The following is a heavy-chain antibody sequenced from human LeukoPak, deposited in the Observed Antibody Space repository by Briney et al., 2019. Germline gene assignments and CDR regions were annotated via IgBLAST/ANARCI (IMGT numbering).Heavy chain of an antibody. Sequence: GASVKVSCKASGYTFNSYGISWVRQATGQGLEWMGWMNPNTGDTGYAQKFQGRVTLTRNTSISTAYMELSSLRSEDTAVYYCARDPYYGSGRYRYGMDVWGKGTTVTISS. D-gene: IGHD3-10*01. J-gene: IGHJ6*04. V-gene: IGHV1-8*02. CDR2: MNPNTGDT. CDR1: GYTFNSYG. CDR3: ARDPYYGSGRYRYGMDV.